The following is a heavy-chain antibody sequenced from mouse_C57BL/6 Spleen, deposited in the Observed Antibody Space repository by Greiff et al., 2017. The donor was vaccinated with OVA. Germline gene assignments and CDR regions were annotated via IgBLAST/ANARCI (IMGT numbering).Heavy chain of an antibody. J-gene: IGHJ2*01. CDR2: INPSTGGT. Sequence: VQLKQSGPELVKPGASVKISCKASGYSFTGYYMNWVKQSPEKSLEWIGEINPSTGGTTYNQKFKAKATLTVDKSSSTAYMQLKSLTSEDSAVYYCARTTEYFDYWGQGTTLTVSA. V-gene: IGHV1-42*01. CDR1: GYSFTGYY. CDR3: ARTTEYFDY. D-gene: IGHD1-1*01.